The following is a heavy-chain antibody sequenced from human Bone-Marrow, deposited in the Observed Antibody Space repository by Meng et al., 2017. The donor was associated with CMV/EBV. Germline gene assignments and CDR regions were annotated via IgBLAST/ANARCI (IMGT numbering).Heavy chain of an antibody. CDR2: IYYSGST. J-gene: IGHJ5*02. Sequence: SETLSLTCTVSGGSIGSYYWSWIRQPPGKGLEWIGYIYYSGSTNYNPSLKSRVTISVDTSKNQFSLKLSSVTAADTAVYYCARAPSGPWGQGTLVTGSS. V-gene: IGHV4-59*01. CDR1: GGSIGSYY. CDR3: ARAPSGP.